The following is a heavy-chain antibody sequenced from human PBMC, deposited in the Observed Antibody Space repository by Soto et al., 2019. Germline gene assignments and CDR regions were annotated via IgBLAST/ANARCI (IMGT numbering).Heavy chain of an antibody. J-gene: IGHJ4*02. CDR1: GGSFSGYY. CDR3: ASDVAGPYFDY. CDR2: INHSGST. V-gene: IGHV4-34*01. Sequence: SETLSLTCAVYGGSFSGYYWSWIRQPPGKGLEWIGEINHSGSTNYNPSLKSRVTISVDTSKNQFSLKLSSVTAADTAVYYCASDVAGPYFDYWGQGTLVTVSS. D-gene: IGHD6-19*01.